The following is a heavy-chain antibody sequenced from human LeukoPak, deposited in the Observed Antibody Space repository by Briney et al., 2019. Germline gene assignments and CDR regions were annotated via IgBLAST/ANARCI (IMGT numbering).Heavy chain of an antibody. CDR2: ISGSGDSS. CDR1: GFTFSNYA. CDR3: AKGRCTDGRCSGFDC. V-gene: IGHV3-23*01. J-gene: IGHJ4*02. D-gene: IGHD2-15*01. Sequence: GGSLRLSCAASGFTFSNYAMSWVRQAPGKGLEWVSTISGSGDSSYYVDSVKGRFTISRDSSKSTLYLQMNSLRAEDTAIYYCAKGRCTDGRCSGFDCWGQGTLVTVSS.